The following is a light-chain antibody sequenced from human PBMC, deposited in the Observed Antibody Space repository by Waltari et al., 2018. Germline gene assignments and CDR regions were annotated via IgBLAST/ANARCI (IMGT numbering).Light chain of an antibody. Sequence: QSALTQPASVSGSPGHSTTISCTGTSSDVGSYNYVSWYQQHPGKAPKLMIYDVTNRPSGVSDRFSGSKSGNTASLTISGLQAEDEAHYYCSSYTITDTPVFGGGTKVTVL. CDR1: SSDVGSYNY. CDR2: DVT. J-gene: IGLJ3*02. V-gene: IGLV2-14*03. CDR3: SSYTITDTPV.